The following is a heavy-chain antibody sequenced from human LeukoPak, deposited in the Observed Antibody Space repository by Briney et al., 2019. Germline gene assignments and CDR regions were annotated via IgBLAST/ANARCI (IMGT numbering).Heavy chain of an antibody. CDR3: ARRSIAAAVPYWYFDL. D-gene: IGHD6-13*01. V-gene: IGHV4-31*03. J-gene: IGHJ2*01. CDR1: GDSISTTEDH. Sequence: PSETLSLTCTVSGDSISTTEDHWTWIRQFPGKGLEWIGYTSYSGYPDSNPSLKSRVTISLDTSKNQFSLKLSSVTVADTAMYYCARRSIAAAVPYWYFDLWGRGTLVTVSS. CDR2: TSYSGYP.